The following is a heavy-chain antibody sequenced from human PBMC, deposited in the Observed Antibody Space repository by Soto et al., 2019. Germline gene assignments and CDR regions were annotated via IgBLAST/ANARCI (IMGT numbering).Heavy chain of an antibody. D-gene: IGHD1-20*01. CDR3: AGGPRYWSFAL. V-gene: IGHV4-34*01. CDR1: GGSSRAYH. Sequence: GELQQWGTGLLKPSETLSLNCSVYGGSSRAYHWSWIRQSPGEGLEWIGELSYSGCLNYNPSLKGRVAVSLDTSTHHFSLTMTSVTAADTAVYFGAGGPRYWSFALWGRGTLVTVS. J-gene: IGHJ2*01. CDR2: LSYSGCL.